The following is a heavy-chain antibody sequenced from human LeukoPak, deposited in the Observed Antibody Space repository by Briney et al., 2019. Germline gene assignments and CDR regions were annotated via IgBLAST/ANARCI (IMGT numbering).Heavy chain of an antibody. Sequence: PGGSLRLSCAASGFTFSNYAMHWVRQAPGKGLEWMAVISSDGSNRYYADSVRGRFTLSRDSSKNTVEVQMNSLRPEDTALYYCARGRMGYCGGGTCSNDAFDIWGQGTMVTVSS. V-gene: IGHV3-30*04. J-gene: IGHJ3*02. CDR3: ARGRMGYCGGGTCSNDAFDI. CDR1: GFTFSNYA. D-gene: IGHD2-15*01. CDR2: ISSDGSNR.